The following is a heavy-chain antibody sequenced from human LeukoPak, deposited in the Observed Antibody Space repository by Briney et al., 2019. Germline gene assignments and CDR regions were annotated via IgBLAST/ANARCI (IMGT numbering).Heavy chain of an antibody. CDR3: ARESLYSNYAGY. CDR2: INPNSGGA. V-gene: IGHV1-2*02. Sequence: ASVKVSXKASGYTFTGYYMHWVRQAPGQGLEWMGWINPNSGGANYAQKFQGRVTMTRDTSISTAYMELSRLRSDDTAVYYCARESLYSNYAGYWGQGTLVTVSS. D-gene: IGHD4-11*01. J-gene: IGHJ4*02. CDR1: GYTFTGYY.